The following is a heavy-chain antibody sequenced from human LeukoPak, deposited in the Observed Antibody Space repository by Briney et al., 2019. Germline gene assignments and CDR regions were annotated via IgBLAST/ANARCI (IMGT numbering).Heavy chain of an antibody. CDR2: IYYSGST. V-gene: IGHV4-61*08. CDR3: ARHAKGLQLWFLVDY. CDR1: GGSISSGDYS. Sequence: SETLSLTCTVSGGSISSGDYSWSWIRQPPGKGLEWIGYIYYSGSTNYNPSLKSRVTISVDTSKNQFSLKLSSVTAADTAVYYCARHAKGLQLWFLVDYWGQGTLVTVSS. J-gene: IGHJ4*02. D-gene: IGHD5-18*01.